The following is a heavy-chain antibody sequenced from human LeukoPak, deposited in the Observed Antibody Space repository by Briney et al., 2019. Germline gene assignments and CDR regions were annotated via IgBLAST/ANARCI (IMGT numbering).Heavy chain of an antibody. CDR2: INADEGVT. CDR3: ARNAFFLET. V-gene: IGHV1-2*02. Sequence: ASVKVSCEASGYSFTAYYLHWVRQAPGQGLEWMGWINADEGVTKSAQNFEGRLTMTRDTSINTVYMELTSLASDDTAVYYCARNAFFLETWGQGTLVTVSP. CDR1: GYSFTAYY. J-gene: IGHJ5*02. D-gene: IGHD2/OR15-2a*01.